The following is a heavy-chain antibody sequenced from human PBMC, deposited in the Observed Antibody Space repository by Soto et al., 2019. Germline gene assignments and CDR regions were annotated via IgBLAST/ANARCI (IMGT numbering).Heavy chain of an antibody. CDR1: GYPFIKYG. D-gene: IGHD3-9*01. J-gene: IGHJ5*02. CDR3: ATSYDTGFDP. CDR2: IKVDSGYT. Sequence: QLQLVQSAAEVKKPGASVRVSCKAYGYPFIKYGISWIRQAPEQGLEWMGWIKVDSGYTNYAQKFQGRVTMTADTSSETAFMELRSLRLDDTAVYFCATSYDTGFDPWCQGTLVSVSS. V-gene: IGHV1-18*04.